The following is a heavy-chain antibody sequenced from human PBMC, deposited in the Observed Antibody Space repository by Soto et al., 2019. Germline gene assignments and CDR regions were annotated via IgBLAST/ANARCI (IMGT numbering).Heavy chain of an antibody. CDR1: GGTFSSYA. J-gene: IGHJ4*02. V-gene: IGHV1-69*01. Sequence: QVQLVQSGAEVKKPGSSVKVSCKASGGTFSSYAISWVGQAPGQGLEWMGGIIPIFGTANYAQKFQGRVTITADESTSTAYMELSSLRSEDTAVYYCARDAPPYSSPTGGFDYWGQGTLVTVSS. CDR3: ARDAPPYSSPTGGFDY. D-gene: IGHD6-13*01. CDR2: IIPIFGTA.